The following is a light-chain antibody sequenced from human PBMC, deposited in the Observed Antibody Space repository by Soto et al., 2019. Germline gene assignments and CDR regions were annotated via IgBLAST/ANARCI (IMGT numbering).Light chain of an antibody. CDR1: STNIGTNT. CDR2: SNN. Sequence: QSVLTQPPSASEAPGRSVTVSCSGSSTNIGTNTVNWYQQFPGTAPKLLMYSNNQRPSGVPDRFSGSKSGTSASLAISGLQSDDEADYYCATWDDSLNGWVFGGGTKLTVL. V-gene: IGLV1-44*01. CDR3: ATWDDSLNGWV. J-gene: IGLJ3*02.